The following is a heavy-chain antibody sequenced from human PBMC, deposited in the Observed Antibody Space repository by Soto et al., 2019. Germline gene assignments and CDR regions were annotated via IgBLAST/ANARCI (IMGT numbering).Heavy chain of an antibody. CDR1: GYTFTSYD. CDR3: ARDWGERTYYYYGMDV. J-gene: IGHJ6*02. CDR2: MNPNSGNT. V-gene: IGHV1-8*01. D-gene: IGHD3-16*01. Sequence: ASVKVSCKASGYTFTSYDINWVRQATGQGLEWMGWMNPNSGNTGYAQKFQGRVTMTRNTSISTAYMELSSLRSEDTAVYYCARDWGERTYYYYGMDVWGQGTTVTVPS.